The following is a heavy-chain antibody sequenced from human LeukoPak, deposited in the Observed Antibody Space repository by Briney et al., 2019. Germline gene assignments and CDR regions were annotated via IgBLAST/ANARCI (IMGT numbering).Heavy chain of an antibody. CDR2: ISGSGGST. CDR3: AKVGNYYGSGSQQSGSYYFDY. Sequence: GGSLRLSCAASGFTFSSYAMSWVRQAPGKGLEWVSAISGSGGSTYYADSVKCRFTISRDNSKNTLYLQMNSLRAEDTAVYYCAKVGNYYGSGSQQSGSYYFDYWGQGTLVTVSS. CDR1: GFTFSSYA. J-gene: IGHJ4*02. D-gene: IGHD3-10*01. V-gene: IGHV3-23*01.